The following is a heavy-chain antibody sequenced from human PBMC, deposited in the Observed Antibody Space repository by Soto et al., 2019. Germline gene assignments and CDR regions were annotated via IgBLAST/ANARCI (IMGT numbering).Heavy chain of an antibody. CDR1: GYTFTGYY. D-gene: IGHD3-22*01. CDR2: INPNSGGT. V-gene: IGHV1-2*02. CDR3: ASRYYDSSGYYWFDP. J-gene: IGHJ5*02. Sequence: GASVKVSCKASGYTFTGYYMHWVRQAPGQGLEWMGWINPNSGGTNYAQKFQGRVTMTRDTSISTAYMELSRLRSDDTAVYYCASRYYDSSGYYWFDPWGQGTLVTVYS.